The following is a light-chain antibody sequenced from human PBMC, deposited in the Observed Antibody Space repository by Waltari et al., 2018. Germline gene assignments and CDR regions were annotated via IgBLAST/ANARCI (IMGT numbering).Light chain of an antibody. CDR2: DVS. CDR3: QQFENYPLT. J-gene: IGKJ4*01. V-gene: IGKV1D-13*01. CDR1: QGIKRV. Sequence: AIRLTQSPSSLSASVGDRVTITCRASQGIKRVLAWYLQRPGKPPKLLMYDVSTLESGVPSRFSGSGSGTDFTLTISSLQPEDFGTYYCQQFENYPLTFGGGTKVEIK.